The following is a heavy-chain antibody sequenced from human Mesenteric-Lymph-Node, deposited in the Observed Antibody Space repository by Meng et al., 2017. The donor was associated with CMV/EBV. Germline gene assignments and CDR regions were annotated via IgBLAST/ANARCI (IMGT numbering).Heavy chain of an antibody. CDR1: GYTFTGYY. D-gene: IGHD3-10*01. CDR2: INPNSGGT. V-gene: IGHV1-2*02. CDR3: ARDSAGVYYYDP. J-gene: IGHJ5*02. Sequence: SVKVSCKASGYTFTGYYMHWVRQAPGQGLEWMGWINPNSGGTNHAQSFQGRVSMTRDTSINTAYMELSSLRSDDTAVYYCARDSAGVYYYDPWGQGTLVTVSS.